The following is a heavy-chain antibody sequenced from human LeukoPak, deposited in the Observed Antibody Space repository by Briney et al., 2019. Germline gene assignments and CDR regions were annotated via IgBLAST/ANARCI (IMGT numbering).Heavy chain of an antibody. V-gene: IGHV1-2*02. CDR3: ARIVAGTDY. Sequence: VASVKVSCKASGYTFTGYYMHWVRQAPGQGREWMGWIYPNSGATKYAQKFQGRVTMTRDTSISTAYMERSRLRSDATPVYYCARIVAGTDYWGQGPLVTVFS. J-gene: IGHJ4*02. D-gene: IGHD6-19*01. CDR1: GYTFTGYY. CDR2: IYPNSGAT.